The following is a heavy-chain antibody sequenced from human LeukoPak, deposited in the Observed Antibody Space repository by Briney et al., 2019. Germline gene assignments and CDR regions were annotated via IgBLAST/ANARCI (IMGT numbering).Heavy chain of an antibody. V-gene: IGHV3-30*03. CDR2: ISYDGSNK. Sequence: GGSLRLSCVASGFTFSSYGMHWFRQAPGKGLEWVAVISYDGSNKYYADSVKGRFTISRDNSKNTLYLQMNSLRAEDTAVYYCATESWFDPWGQGTLVTVSS. J-gene: IGHJ5*02. CDR3: ATESWFDP. CDR1: GFTFSSYG.